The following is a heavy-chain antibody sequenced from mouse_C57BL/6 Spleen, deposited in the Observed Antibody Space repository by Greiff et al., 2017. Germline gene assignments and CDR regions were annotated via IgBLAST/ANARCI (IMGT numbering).Heavy chain of an antibody. J-gene: IGHJ3*01. CDR3: ARIYDYDWVLFAY. CDR1: GYTFTSYW. D-gene: IGHD2-4*01. V-gene: IGHV1-7*01. CDR2: INPSSGYT. Sequence: VQLKESGAELAKPGASVKLSCKASGYTFTSYWMHWVKQRPGQGLEWIGYINPSSGYTKYNQKFKDKATLTADKSSSTAYMQLSSLTYEDSAVYYCARIYDYDWVLFAYWGQGTLVTVSA.